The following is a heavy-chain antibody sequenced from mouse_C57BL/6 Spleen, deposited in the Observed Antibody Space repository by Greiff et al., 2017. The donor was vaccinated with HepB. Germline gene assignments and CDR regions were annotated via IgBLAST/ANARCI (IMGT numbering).Heavy chain of an antibody. Sequence: EVQLQQSGPELVKPGASVKISCKASGYSFTGYYMNWVKQSPEKSLEWIGEINPSTGGTTYNQKFKAKATLTVDKSSSTAYMQLKSLTSEDSAVYYCARGGNYYDYDVYWDFDVWGTGTTVTVSS. D-gene: IGHD2-4*01. J-gene: IGHJ1*03. CDR2: INPSTGGT. CDR1: GYSFTGYY. CDR3: ARGGNYYDYDVYWDFDV. V-gene: IGHV1-42*01.